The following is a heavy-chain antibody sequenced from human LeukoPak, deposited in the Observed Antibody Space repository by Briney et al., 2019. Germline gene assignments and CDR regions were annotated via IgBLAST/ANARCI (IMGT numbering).Heavy chain of an antibody. J-gene: IGHJ6*02. CDR2: IYTGSST. Sequence: GGSLRLSCAASRLTVSGNYLTWVRQAPGKGLEWVSVIYTGSSTYYADSVKGRFTISRDNSKNTLYLQMNSLRAEDTAVYYCARARSSYYYAMDVRGQGTTVTVSS. CDR3: ARARSSYYYAMDV. V-gene: IGHV3-53*01. CDR1: RLTVSGNY.